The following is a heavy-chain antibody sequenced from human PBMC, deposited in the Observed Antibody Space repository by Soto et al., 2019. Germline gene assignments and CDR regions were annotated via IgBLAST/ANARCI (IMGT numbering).Heavy chain of an antibody. Sequence: EVQLLESGGGLVKPGGSVRLSCAASGFTFSSYAMSWVRQAPGKGLEWVAAISGGGISSYYADSVKGRFSVSRDNSKNTLYLQMNSLRAEDTAVYYCAKDKRFLDYWGQGTLVTVSS. D-gene: IGHD3-3*01. CDR3: AKDKRFLDY. J-gene: IGHJ4*02. V-gene: IGHV3-23*01. CDR2: ISGGGISS. CDR1: GFTFSSYA.